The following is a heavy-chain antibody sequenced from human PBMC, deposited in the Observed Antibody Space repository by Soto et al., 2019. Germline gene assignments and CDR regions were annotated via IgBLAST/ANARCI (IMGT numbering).Heavy chain of an antibody. D-gene: IGHD4-4*01. CDR3: ARGSSNYNF. Sequence: VQLVESGGGLVQPGGSLRLSCAASGFTVSSYYMTWVLQAPGKGLEWVSTIYSDGTTYYADSVKGRFTISRDNSKNTLSLQMNSLRAEDTDVYYCARGSSNYNFWGQGTLVTVSS. J-gene: IGHJ4*02. CDR2: IYSDGTT. CDR1: GFTVSSYY. V-gene: IGHV3-53*01.